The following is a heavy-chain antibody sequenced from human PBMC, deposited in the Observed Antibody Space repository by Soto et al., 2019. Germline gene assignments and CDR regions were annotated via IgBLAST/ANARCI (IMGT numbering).Heavy chain of an antibody. J-gene: IGHJ5*02. V-gene: IGHV1-8*01. CDR2: MNPNSGNT. D-gene: IGHD2-15*01. CDR1: GYTFTSYD. CDR3: AGGPYCSGGNCYLYNWFDR. Sequence: QVQLVQSGAEVKKPGASVKVSCKASGYTFTSYDINWVRQATGQGLEWMGWMNPNSGNTGYAQKFQGRVTMTRNTTISTAYMELSSLRSADTALYYCAGGPYCSGGNCYLYNWFDRGGQGTLVTVSS.